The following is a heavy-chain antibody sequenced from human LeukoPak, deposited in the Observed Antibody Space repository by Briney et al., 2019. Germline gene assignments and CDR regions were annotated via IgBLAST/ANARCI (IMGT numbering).Heavy chain of an antibody. CDR3: ARVASGWYGKNLDY. Sequence: SETLSLTCAVYGGSFSGYYWSWIRQPPGKGLEWIGEINHSGSTNYNPSLKSRVTISVDTSKNQFSLKLSSVTAADTAVYYCARVASGWYGKNLDYWGQGTLVTVSS. CDR2: INHSGST. V-gene: IGHV4-34*01. J-gene: IGHJ4*02. D-gene: IGHD6-19*01. CDR1: GGSFSGYY.